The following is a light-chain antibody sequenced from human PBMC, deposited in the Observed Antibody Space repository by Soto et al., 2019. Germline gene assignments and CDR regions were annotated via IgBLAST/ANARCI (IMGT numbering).Light chain of an antibody. CDR1: SSDVGAYDL. CDR3: SSYTSSSTPYV. V-gene: IGLV2-14*01. CDR2: DVS. Sequence: QSALSQPASVSGSPGQSVTISCTGTSSDVGAYDLVCWYQQHPGKAPKLMIYDVSNRPSGVSNRFSGSKSGNTASLTISGLQAEDEAYYYCSSYTSSSTPYVFGTGTKLTVL. J-gene: IGLJ1*01.